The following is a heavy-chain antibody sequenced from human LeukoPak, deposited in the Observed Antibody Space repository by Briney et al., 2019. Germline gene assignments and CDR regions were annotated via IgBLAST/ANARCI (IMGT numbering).Heavy chain of an antibody. D-gene: IGHD2-21*02. CDR3: ARDRDFVVVTAHDAFDI. CDR1: GFTFSSYS. CDR2: ISSSSSYI. Sequence: PGGSLRLSCAASGFTFSSYSMNWVRQAPGKGLEWVSSISSSSSYIYYADSVKGRFTISRDNAKNSLYLQMNSLRAEDTAVYYCARDRDFVVVTAHDAFDIWGQGTMVTVSS. V-gene: IGHV3-21*01. J-gene: IGHJ3*02.